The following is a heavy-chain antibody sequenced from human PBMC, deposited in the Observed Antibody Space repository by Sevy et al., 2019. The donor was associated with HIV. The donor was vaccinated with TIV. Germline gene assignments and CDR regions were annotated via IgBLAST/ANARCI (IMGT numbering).Heavy chain of an antibody. V-gene: IGHV3-11*06. Sequence: GGSLRLSCAASGFTFSDYYMSWIRQAPGKGLEWVSYISSSSSYTNYAGSVKGRFTISRDNAKNSLYLQMNSLRAEDTAVYYCAREYRYYDILTGYYNGRSFDYWGQGTLVTVSS. CDR2: ISSSSSYT. D-gene: IGHD3-9*01. CDR3: AREYRYYDILTGYYNGRSFDY. CDR1: GFTFSDYY. J-gene: IGHJ4*02.